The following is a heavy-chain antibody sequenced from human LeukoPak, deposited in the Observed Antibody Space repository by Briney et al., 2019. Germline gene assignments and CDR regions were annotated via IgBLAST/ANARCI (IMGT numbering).Heavy chain of an antibody. V-gene: IGHV1-18*01. CDR1: GYTFTSYG. CDR2: ISAYNGNT. Sequence: ASVKVSCKASGYTFTSYGISWVRQAPGQGLEWMGWISAYNGNTNYAQKLQGRVTMTTDTSTSTAYMELRSLRSDDTAVYYCARREGHWNNYGMDVWGQGTTVTVSS. D-gene: IGHD1/OR15-1a*01. CDR3: ARREGHWNNYGMDV. J-gene: IGHJ6*02.